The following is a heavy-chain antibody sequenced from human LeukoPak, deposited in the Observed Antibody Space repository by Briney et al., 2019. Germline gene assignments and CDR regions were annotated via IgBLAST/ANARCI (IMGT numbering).Heavy chain of an antibody. V-gene: IGHV1-24*01. D-gene: IGHD6-6*01. J-gene: IGHJ4*02. CDR3: ATAGAARPLYYFDY. Sequence: GASVKVSCKTSGYTFTGYYIQWVRQAPGQGLEWMGGFDPEDGETIYAQKFQGRVTMTEDTSTDTAYMELSSLRSEDTAVYYCATAGAARPLYYFDYWGQGTLVTVSS. CDR2: FDPEDGET. CDR1: GYTFTGYY.